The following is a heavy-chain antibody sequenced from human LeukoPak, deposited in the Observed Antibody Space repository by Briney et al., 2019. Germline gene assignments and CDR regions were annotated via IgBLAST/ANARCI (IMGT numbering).Heavy chain of an antibody. CDR2: IYHSGST. J-gene: IGHJ6*02. V-gene: IGHV4-38-2*02. CDR1: GYSISSGYY. Sequence: SETLSLTCTVSGYSISSGYYWGWIRQPPGKGLEWIGSIYHSGSTYYNPSLKSRVTISVDTSKNQFSLKLSSVTAADTAVYYCARSPSGSWTGYYYYGMDVWGQGTTVTVSS. CDR3: ARSPSGSWTGYYYYGMDV. D-gene: IGHD1-26*01.